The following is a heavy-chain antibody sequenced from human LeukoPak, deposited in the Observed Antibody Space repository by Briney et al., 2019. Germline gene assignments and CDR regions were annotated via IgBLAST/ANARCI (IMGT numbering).Heavy chain of an antibody. CDR2: ISGSGGST. CDR1: GFTFSDYY. J-gene: IGHJ4*02. Sequence: GGSLRLSCAASGFTFSDYYMSWIRQAPGKGLEWVSAISGSGGSTYYADSVKGRFTISRDNSKNTLYLQMNSLRAEDTAVYYCAKDPGSGWYHSNYFDYWGQGTLVTVSS. D-gene: IGHD6-19*01. CDR3: AKDPGSGWYHSNYFDY. V-gene: IGHV3-23*01.